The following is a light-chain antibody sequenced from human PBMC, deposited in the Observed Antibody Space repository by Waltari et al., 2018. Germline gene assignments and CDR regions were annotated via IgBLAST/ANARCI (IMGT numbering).Light chain of an antibody. V-gene: IGKV3-20*01. J-gene: IGKJ1*01. Sequence: EIVLTQSPGTLSLSLGERATLSCRASQSVSRALPWYQQKPGQAPRLLIYGASTRATGIPGRFSGSGSGTDFSLTISRLEPDDFAVYYCQHYLRLPVTFGQGTTVEI. CDR3: QHYLRLPVT. CDR1: QSVSRA. CDR2: GAS.